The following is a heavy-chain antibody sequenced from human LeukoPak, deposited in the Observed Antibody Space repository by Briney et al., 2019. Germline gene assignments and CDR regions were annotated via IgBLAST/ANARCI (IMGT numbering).Heavy chain of an antibody. CDR1: GFTLSNYG. Sequence: PGGSPRLSRAASGFTLSNYGMHWVRQAPGKGLEWVAVIWYDGSYKYSADSVKGRFTISRDNSKNTLYLQVNSLRAEDTAVYYCARGGDYFDYWGQGTLVTVSS. V-gene: IGHV3-33*01. J-gene: IGHJ4*02. CDR3: ARGGDYFDY. D-gene: IGHD3-16*01. CDR2: IWYDGSYK.